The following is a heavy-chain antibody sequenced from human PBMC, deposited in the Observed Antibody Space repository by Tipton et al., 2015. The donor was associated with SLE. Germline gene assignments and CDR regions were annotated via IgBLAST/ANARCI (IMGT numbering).Heavy chain of an antibody. V-gene: IGHV3-7*01. CDR3: AESGA. J-gene: IGHJ5*02. CDR1: GITFSTYW. CDR2: INQDGSEK. Sequence: SLRLSCAASGITFSTYWMSWARQAPGKGLEWVANINQDGSEKYYVDSVKGRFTISRDNAKNSVYLQMNSLRVEDTAVYYCAESGAWGQGTLVTVSS. D-gene: IGHD1-26*01.